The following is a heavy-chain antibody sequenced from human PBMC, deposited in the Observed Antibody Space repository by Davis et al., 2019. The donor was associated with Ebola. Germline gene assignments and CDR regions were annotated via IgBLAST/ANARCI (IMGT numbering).Heavy chain of an antibody. Sequence: AASVKVSCKASGYIFTTYDMNWVRQATGQGLEWMGWMNPNTGNTGYAQKFQGRVTMTWNTSISTAYMELSSLTSDDTAVYYCARKPGGVVITTTPAFDYWGQGTLVTVSS. D-gene: IGHD2-15*01. V-gene: IGHV1-8*01. CDR1: GYIFTTYD. CDR3: ARKPGGVVITTTPAFDY. CDR2: MNPNTGNT. J-gene: IGHJ4*02.